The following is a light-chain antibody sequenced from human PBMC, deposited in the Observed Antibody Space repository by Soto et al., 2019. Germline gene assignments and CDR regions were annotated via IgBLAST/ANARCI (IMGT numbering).Light chain of an antibody. CDR2: ANN. Sequence: QSVLIQPPSASGAPGQKVTISCSGSISNIGSHSVNWYQQLPGAAPKVVVFANNERASGVPDRISGSKSGASASLAISGLQSEDEADYYCAAWDDSLNGVVFGGGTKLTVL. V-gene: IGLV1-44*01. CDR3: AAWDDSLNGVV. CDR1: ISNIGSHS. J-gene: IGLJ2*01.